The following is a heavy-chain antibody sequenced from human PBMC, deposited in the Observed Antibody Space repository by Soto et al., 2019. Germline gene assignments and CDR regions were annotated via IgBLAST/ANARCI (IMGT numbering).Heavy chain of an antibody. CDR3: TRQRGERSPLT. D-gene: IGHD3-16*01. CDR1: GSSFSNYW. CDR2: IFPGDSDT. V-gene: IGHV5-51*01. J-gene: IGHJ5*02. Sequence: EVQLVQSGSEVKKPGESLQISCKASGSSFSNYWVGWVRQMPGKGLEWMGSIFPGDSDTRYSPSFQGQVTISADKSLTTAYLQWGSLKASDTAMYYCTRQRGERSPLTWGQGTLVTVSS.